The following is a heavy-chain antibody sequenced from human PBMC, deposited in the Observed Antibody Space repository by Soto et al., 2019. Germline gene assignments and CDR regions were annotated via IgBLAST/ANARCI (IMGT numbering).Heavy chain of an antibody. CDR1: GFTFSSYW. CDR2: INSDGSST. Sequence: GASVKVSCAASGFTFSSYWMHWVRQAPGKGLVWVSRINSDGSSTNYADSVKGRFTISRDNAKNTLYLQMNSLRAEDTAVYYCARVGGTTGDFDYWGQGTLVTVSS. V-gene: IGHV3-74*01. J-gene: IGHJ4*02. CDR3: ARVGGTTGDFDY. D-gene: IGHD1-7*01.